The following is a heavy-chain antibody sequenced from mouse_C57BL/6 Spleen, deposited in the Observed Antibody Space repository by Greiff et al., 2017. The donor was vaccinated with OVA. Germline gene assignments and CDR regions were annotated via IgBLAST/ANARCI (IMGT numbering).Heavy chain of an antibody. V-gene: IGHV5-17*01. D-gene: IGHD2-4*01. CDR3: AREGLRPYAMDY. J-gene: IGHJ4*01. CDR1: GFTFSDYG. CDR2: ISRGSSTI. Sequence: EVQVVGSGGGLVKPGGSLKLSCAASGFTFSDYGMHWVRQAPEKGLEWVAYISRGSSTISYADTVKGRFTISRDNAKNTLFLQMTSLRSEDTAMYYCAREGLRPYAMDYWGQGTSVTVSS.